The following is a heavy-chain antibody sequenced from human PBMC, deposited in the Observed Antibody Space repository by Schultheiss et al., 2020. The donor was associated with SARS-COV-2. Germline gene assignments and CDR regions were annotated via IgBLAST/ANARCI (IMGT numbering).Heavy chain of an antibody. CDR1: GFTFSDTF. CDR2: ISSSGSTI. V-gene: IGHV3-11*01. D-gene: IGHD4-23*01. Sequence: GRSLRLSCAASGFTFSDTFMTWIRQSPAKGLEWLSYISSSGSTIFYADSVKGRFTISRDNAKNSVYLQMNRLRADDTAVYYCARAGGNGLPGDYWGQGTLVTVSS. J-gene: IGHJ4*02. CDR3: ARAGGNGLPGDY.